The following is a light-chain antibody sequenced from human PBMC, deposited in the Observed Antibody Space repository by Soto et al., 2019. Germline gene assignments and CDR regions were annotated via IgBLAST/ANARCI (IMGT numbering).Light chain of an antibody. CDR3: QQYNNWPIT. V-gene: IGKV3-15*01. CDR2: AAS. CDR1: QGISTY. J-gene: IGKJ5*01. Sequence: MTQSPSSLSASVGYRVTITCRASQGISTYLAWYQQKPGQAPRLLIYAASTRATGVPARFSGSGSGTEFTLTISSLQSEDFAVYYCQQYNNWPITFGQGTRLEI.